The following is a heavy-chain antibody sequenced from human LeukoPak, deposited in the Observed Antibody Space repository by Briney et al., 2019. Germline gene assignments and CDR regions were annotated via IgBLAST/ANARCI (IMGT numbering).Heavy chain of an antibody. J-gene: IGHJ4*02. CDR3: ARGQWLVPANYFDY. D-gene: IGHD6-19*01. Sequence: SETLSLTCTVSGGSISSYYWSWIRQPAGKGLEWIGRIYTSGSTNYNPSLKSRVTISVDTSKNQFSLKLSSVTAADTAVYCCARGQWLVPANYFDYWGQGTLVTVSS. CDR2: IYTSGST. CDR1: GGSISSYY. V-gene: IGHV4-4*07.